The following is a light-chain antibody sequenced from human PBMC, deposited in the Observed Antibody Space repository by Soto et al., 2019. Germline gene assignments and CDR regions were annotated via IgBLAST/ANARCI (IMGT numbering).Light chain of an antibody. CDR1: NSDVESYNL. CDR2: EGT. CDR3: CSYAGTATV. Sequence: QSALTQPASVSGSPGQSITISCTGTNSDVESYNLVSWFRQHPGEAPKLIVYEGTKRPSGVSNRFSGFKSGNPASLTISGLQAEDEANYYCCSYAGTATVFGTGTKVTVL. J-gene: IGLJ1*01. V-gene: IGLV2-23*03.